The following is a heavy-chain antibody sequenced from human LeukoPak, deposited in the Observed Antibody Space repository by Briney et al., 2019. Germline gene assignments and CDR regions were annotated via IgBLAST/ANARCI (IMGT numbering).Heavy chain of an antibody. CDR2: ISAYNGNT. J-gene: IGHJ6*03. V-gene: IGHV1-18*01. CDR3: ARVTVPAAIKTYYYYYYMDV. CDR1: GYTFTSYG. Sequence: GASLKVSCKASGYTFTSYGISWVRQAPGQGLEWMGWISAYNGNTNYAQKLQGRVTMTTDTSTSTAYMELRSLRSDDTAVYYCARVTVPAAIKTYYYYYYMDVWGKGTTVTVSS. D-gene: IGHD2-2*01.